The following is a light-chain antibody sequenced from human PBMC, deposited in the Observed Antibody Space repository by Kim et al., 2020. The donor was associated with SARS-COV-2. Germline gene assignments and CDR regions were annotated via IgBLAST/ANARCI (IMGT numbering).Light chain of an antibody. J-gene: IGLJ2*01. CDR1: NIEKRN. CDR3: QVWDGRAVV. Sequence: SYELTQPLSVSVALGQTARMTCGGDNIEKRNVHWYQQRPGQAPILVIYRDSKRPSGIPERVSGSNSGNTATLTISRVQAGDEADYYCQVWDGRAVVFGGGTQLTVL. V-gene: IGLV3-9*01. CDR2: RDS.